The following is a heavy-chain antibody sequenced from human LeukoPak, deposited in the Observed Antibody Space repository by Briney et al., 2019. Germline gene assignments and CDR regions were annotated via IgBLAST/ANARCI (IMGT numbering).Heavy chain of an antibody. V-gene: IGHV4-4*02. CDR3: ARAGPVWGSYRYYFDY. CDR2: IYHSGST. J-gene: IGHJ4*02. Sequence: TSETLSLTCAVSGGSISSSNWWSWVRQPPGKGLEWIGEIYHSGSTNYNPSLKSRVTISVDKSKNQFSLKLSSVTAADTAVYYCARAGPVWGSYRYYFDYWGQGTLVTVSS. CDR1: GGSISSSNW. D-gene: IGHD3-16*02.